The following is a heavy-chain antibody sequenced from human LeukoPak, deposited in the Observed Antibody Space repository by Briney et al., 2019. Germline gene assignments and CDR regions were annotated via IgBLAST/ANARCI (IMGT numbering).Heavy chain of an antibody. CDR3: ARAAWNGGGGFDP. D-gene: IGHD3-16*01. J-gene: IGHJ5*02. CDR2: VNHGGDT. V-gene: IGHV4-34*01. CDR1: NGSFSGYY. Sequence: SETLSLTCAVYNGSFSGYYWSWIRQSPEKGLEWIGEVNHGGDTNYNPSLRSRVTISLDTSKSHFSLKLRSVTAADTAIYNCARAAWNGGGGFDPWGQGTLVTVSS.